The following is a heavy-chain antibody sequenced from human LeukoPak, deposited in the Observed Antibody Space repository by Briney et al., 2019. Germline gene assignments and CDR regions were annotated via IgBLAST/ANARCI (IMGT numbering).Heavy chain of an antibody. CDR1: GFTFSNYP. CDR2: ISYDGSSK. V-gene: IGHV3-30-3*01. CDR3: ARDRRSSGYYYGDHDAFDI. D-gene: IGHD3-22*01. Sequence: GGSLRLSCAASGFTFSNYPIHWVRQAPGKGLEWVAVISYDGSSKYYADSVKGRFTISRDNSKNTLYLQMNSLRGEDTAVYYCARDRRSSGYYYGDHDAFDIWGQGTMVTVSS. J-gene: IGHJ3*02.